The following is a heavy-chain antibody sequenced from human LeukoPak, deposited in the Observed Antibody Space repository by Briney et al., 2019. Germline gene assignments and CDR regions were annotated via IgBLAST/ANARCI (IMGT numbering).Heavy chain of an antibody. V-gene: IGHV1-8*01. CDR1: GYTFTSYD. CDR3: ARSFRIAVAGTMAY. CDR2: MNPNSGNT. D-gene: IGHD6-19*01. J-gene: IGHJ4*02. Sequence: VASMKVSCKASGYTFTSYDINWVRQATGQGLEWMGWMNPNSGNTGYAQKFQGRVTMTRNTSISTAYMELSSLRSEDTAVYYCARSFRIAVAGTMAYWGQGTLVTVSS.